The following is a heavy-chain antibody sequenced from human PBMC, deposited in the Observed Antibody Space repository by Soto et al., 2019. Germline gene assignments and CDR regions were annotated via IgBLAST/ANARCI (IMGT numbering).Heavy chain of an antibody. CDR2: IYYSGST. CDR3: ARQDSGVTNYLSYYYMDV. Sequence: SETLSLTCTVSGGSISSSSYYWGWIRQPPGKGLEWIGSIYYSGSTYYNPSLKSRVTISVDTSKNQFSLKLSSVTAADTAVYYCARQDSGVTNYLSYYYMDVRGKGTTVTVSS. CDR1: GGSISSSSYY. J-gene: IGHJ6*03. D-gene: IGHD4-17*01. V-gene: IGHV4-39*01.